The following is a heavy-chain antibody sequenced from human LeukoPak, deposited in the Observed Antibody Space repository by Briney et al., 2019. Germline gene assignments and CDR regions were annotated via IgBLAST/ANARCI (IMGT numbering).Heavy chain of an antibody. V-gene: IGHV4-34*01. D-gene: IGHD6-13*01. CDR1: GGSFSGYY. Sequence: SETLSLTCAVYGGSFSGYYWSWIRQPPGKGLEWIGEINHSGSTNYNPSLKSRVTISVDTSKNQFSLKLSSVTAADTAVYYCAGSAYCSSWLSFDYWGQGTLVTVSS. J-gene: IGHJ4*02. CDR2: INHSGST. CDR3: AGSAYCSSWLSFDY.